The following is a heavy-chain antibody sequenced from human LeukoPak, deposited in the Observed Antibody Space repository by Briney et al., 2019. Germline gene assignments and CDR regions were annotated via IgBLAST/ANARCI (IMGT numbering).Heavy chain of an antibody. D-gene: IGHD6-13*01. Sequence: SETLSLTCAVYGGSFSGYYWSWIRQPPGKGLEWIGEINHSGSTNYNPSLKSRVTISVDTSKNQFSLKLSSVTAADTAVYYCARGSQLAAAGTGDFDYWGQGTLVTVSS. CDR1: GGSFSGYY. V-gene: IGHV4-34*01. CDR2: INHSGST. J-gene: IGHJ4*02. CDR3: ARGSQLAAAGTGDFDY.